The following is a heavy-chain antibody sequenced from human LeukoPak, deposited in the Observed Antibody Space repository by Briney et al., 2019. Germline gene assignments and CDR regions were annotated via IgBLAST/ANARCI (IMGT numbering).Heavy chain of an antibody. CDR2: IIPIFGTA. J-gene: IGHJ6*02. CDR1: GGTFSSYA. V-gene: IGHV1-69*13. D-gene: IGHD3-9*01. CDR3: ARDWRLRYFDWSTDYYYYGMDV. Sequence: ASVKVSCKASGGTFSSYAISWVRQAPGQGLEWMGGIIPIFGTANYAQKFQGRVTITAGESTSTAYMELSSLRSEDTAVYYCARDWRLRYFDWSTDYYYYGMDVWGQGTTVTVSS.